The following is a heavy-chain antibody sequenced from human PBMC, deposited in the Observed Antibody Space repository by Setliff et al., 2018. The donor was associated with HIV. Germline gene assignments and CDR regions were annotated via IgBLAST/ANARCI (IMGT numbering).Heavy chain of an antibody. CDR2: ISSSSYI. CDR1: GFTFSDYY. J-gene: IGHJ6*02. D-gene: IGHD2-15*01. V-gene: IGHV3-11*06. CDR3: ARKLLTRPNYYGMDV. Sequence: LRLSCAASGFTFSDYYMSWIRQAPGKGLEWVSSISSSSYIYYADSVKGRFTISRDNAKNSLYLQMNSLRAEDTAVYYCARKLLTRPNYYGMDVWGQGTTVTVSS.